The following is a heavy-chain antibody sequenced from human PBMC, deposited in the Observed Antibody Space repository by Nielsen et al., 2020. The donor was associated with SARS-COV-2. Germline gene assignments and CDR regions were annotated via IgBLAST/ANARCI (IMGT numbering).Heavy chain of an antibody. CDR1: GFTFSDYY. D-gene: IGHD3/OR15-3a*01. CDR3: AKEDWHFDY. CDR2: IKTNGGIT. J-gene: IGHJ4*02. V-gene: IGHV3-23*01. Sequence: GGSLRLSCAASGFTFSDYYMCWIRQAPGKGLEWVSVIKTNGGITYYADSVKGRFSISRDNSKNMVYLQMKSLRAEDTAVYYCAKEDWHFDYWGQGTLVTVSS.